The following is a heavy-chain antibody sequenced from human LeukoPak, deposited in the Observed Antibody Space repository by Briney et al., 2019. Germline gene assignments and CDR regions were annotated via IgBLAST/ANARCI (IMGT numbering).Heavy chain of an antibody. CDR1: GYSFTSNY. Sequence: EASVKVSSKASGYSFTSNYIHWVRQAPGQGLEWMGMIYPRDGSTSYAQKFQGRVTVTRDTSTSTVHMELSGLRSEDTAVYYCARDQEAFDYWGQGTLVTVSS. V-gene: IGHV1-46*01. CDR3: ARDQEAFDY. J-gene: IGHJ4*02. CDR2: IYPRDGST.